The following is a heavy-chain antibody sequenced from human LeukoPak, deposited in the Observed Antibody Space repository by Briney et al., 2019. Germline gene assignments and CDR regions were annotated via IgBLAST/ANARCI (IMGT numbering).Heavy chain of an antibody. V-gene: IGHV4-59*01. CDR3: ARGREVAVAGRPFDP. J-gene: IGHJ5*02. CDR2: IYYSGST. Sequence: SETLSLTCTVSGGSISSYYWSWIRQPPGKGLECIGYIYYSGSTNYNPSLKSRVTISVDTSKNQFSMKLTSVTAADTAVYYCARGREVAVAGRPFDPWGQGTLVTVSS. D-gene: IGHD6-19*01. CDR1: GGSISSYY.